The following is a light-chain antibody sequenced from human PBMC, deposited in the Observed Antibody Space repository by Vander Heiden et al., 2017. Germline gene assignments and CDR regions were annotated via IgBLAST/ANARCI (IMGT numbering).Light chain of an antibody. Sequence: EIVLTQSPGTLSLSPGERVTLSCRASQSVSSNSLAWYQQKPGQARRLLIYGASSRATGIPDRFSGGGSGTDFTLTISGLEPEDFAVFYCHQYGSSPLTFGGGTKVEIK. CDR1: QSVSSNS. J-gene: IGKJ4*01. CDR3: HQYGSSPLT. V-gene: IGKV3-20*01. CDR2: GAS.